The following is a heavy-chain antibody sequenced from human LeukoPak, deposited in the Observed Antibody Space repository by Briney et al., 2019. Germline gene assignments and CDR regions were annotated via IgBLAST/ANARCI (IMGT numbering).Heavy chain of an antibody. V-gene: IGHV3-30*18. D-gene: IGHD2-8*02. J-gene: IGHJ6*02. CDR1: GFPFSSYG. Sequence: PGRPLRLSCAASGFPFSSYGMHWVRQAPGKGLEWVAVISYDGSNKYYADSVKGRFTISRDNSKNTLYLQMNSLRAEDTAVYYCAKDEGTGYYGMDVWGQGTTVTVSS. CDR3: AKDEGTGYYGMDV. CDR2: ISYDGSNK.